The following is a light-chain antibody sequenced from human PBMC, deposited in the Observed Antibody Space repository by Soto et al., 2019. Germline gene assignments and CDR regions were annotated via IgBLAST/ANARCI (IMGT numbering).Light chain of an antibody. Sequence: EIVLTQSPVTLSLSPGESATLSCRASESVNSNYLAWYQQKPGQAPRLLIFGASSRATGIPNRFSGSGSGTDFTLTISGLDPEDFAVYYCHQYGLLPRHPFGQGTKLEIK. V-gene: IGKV3-20*01. CDR1: ESVNSNY. CDR3: HQYGLLPRHP. CDR2: GAS. J-gene: IGKJ2*01.